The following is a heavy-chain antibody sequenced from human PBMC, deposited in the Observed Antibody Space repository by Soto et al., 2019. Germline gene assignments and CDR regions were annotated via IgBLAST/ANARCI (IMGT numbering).Heavy chain of an antibody. Sequence: QITLEESGPTLVKPTQTLTLTCTFSGFSLSTSGVGVVWLRQPPGKALEWLALVYWDDDKRYSPSLKSRLTITQDTSKNQVVLTMNNMDHVDTATYYCAHSSSRWPLGYWGQGALVTVSS. V-gene: IGHV2-5*02. CDR3: AHSSSRWPLGY. CDR1: GFSLSTSGVG. J-gene: IGHJ4*02. D-gene: IGHD4-17*01. CDR2: VYWDDDK.